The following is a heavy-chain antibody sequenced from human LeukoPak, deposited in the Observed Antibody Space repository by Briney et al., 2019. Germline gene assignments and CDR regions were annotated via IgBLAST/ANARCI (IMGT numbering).Heavy chain of an antibody. Sequence: SVKVSCKASGGTFSSYAISWVRQAPGQGLEWVGGIIPIFGTANYAQKFQGRVTITTDESTSTAYMELSSLRSEDTAVYYCARGGSGSSRNYYYYYYMDVWGKGTTVTVSS. CDR3: ARGGSGSSRNYYYYYYMDV. V-gene: IGHV1-69*05. CDR1: GGTFSSYA. CDR2: IIPIFGTA. J-gene: IGHJ6*03. D-gene: IGHD3-10*01.